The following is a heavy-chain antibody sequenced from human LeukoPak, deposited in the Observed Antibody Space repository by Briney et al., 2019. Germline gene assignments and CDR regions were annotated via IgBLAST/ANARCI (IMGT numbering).Heavy chain of an antibody. Sequence: SETLSLTCTVYGGSFSGYYWSWVRQPPGKGLEWTGGINDSGSSNDDPSLNSRVSISIDTSRNQFSLKLTSVPAAHTAVYFCATNPGGYCGSANCFGEAPWGQGTLVTVSS. CDR2: INDSGSS. CDR1: GGSFSGYY. CDR3: ATNPGGYCGSANCFGEAP. D-gene: IGHD2-21*01. J-gene: IGHJ5*02. V-gene: IGHV4-34*01.